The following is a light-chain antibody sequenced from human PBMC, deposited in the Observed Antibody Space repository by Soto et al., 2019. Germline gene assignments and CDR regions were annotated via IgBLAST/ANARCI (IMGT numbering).Light chain of an antibody. J-gene: IGLJ2*01. CDR2: LNSDGSH. CDR3: QTWGTGIVV. CDR1: SGHSSYV. Sequence: QLVLTQSPSASASLGASVKLTCTLSSGHSSYVITWHQQQPEEGPRYLMKLNSDGSHTKGDEIPDRFSGSRSGAERYLTISSLQSEDEADYYCQTWGTGIVVFGGGTKLTVL. V-gene: IGLV4-69*01.